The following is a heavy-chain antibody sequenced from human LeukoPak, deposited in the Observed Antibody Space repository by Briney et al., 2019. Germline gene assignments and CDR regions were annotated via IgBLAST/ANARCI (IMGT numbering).Heavy chain of an antibody. D-gene: IGHD3-22*01. CDR2: IYYSGST. V-gene: IGHV4-39*07. CDR1: GGSISSSSYY. CDR3: ARSGYYHVDAFDI. J-gene: IGHJ3*02. Sequence: PSETLSLTCTVSGGSISSSSYYWGGIRQPPGKGLEGIGSIYYSGSTYYNPSLKSRVTISVDTSKNQFSLKLSSVTAADTAVYYCARSGYYHVDAFDIWGQGTMVTVSS.